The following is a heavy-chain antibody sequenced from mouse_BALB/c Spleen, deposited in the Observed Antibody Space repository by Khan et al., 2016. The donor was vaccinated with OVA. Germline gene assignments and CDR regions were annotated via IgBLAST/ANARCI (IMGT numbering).Heavy chain of an antibody. CDR1: GFSLTNYG. D-gene: IGHD2-10*01. CDR3: ARQPYYHYNIMDY. J-gene: IGHJ4*01. V-gene: IGHV2-6-1*01. CDR2: IWSDGST. Sequence: QVQLKQSGPGLVAPSQSLSITCTISGFSLTNYGVHWIRQPPGKGLEWLVVIWSDGSTTYNSALKSRLTITNDNSKSQVFLQMNSLQTDDTAIYFCARQPYYHYNIMDYWGQGTSVTVSS.